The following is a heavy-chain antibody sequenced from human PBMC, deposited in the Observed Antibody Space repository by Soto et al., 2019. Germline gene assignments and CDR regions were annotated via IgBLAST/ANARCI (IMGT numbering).Heavy chain of an antibody. Sequence: GASVKVSCKASGGTFSSYAISWVRQAPGQGLEWMGEIIPIFGTANYAQKFQGRVTITADESTSTAYMELSSLRSEDTAVYYCARDAAVTTSLGSYYYYGMDVWGQGTTVTVSS. CDR1: GGTFSSYA. V-gene: IGHV1-69*13. CDR3: ARDAAVTTSLGSYYYYGMDV. J-gene: IGHJ6*02. CDR2: IIPIFGTA. D-gene: IGHD4-17*01.